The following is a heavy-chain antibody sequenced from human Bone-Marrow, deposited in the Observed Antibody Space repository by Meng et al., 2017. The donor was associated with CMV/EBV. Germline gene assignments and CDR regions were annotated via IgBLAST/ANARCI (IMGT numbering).Heavy chain of an antibody. J-gene: IGHJ3*02. CDR3: ARGAGGGAFDI. CDR1: GFTFSSYD. D-gene: IGHD2-15*01. Sequence: GGSLRLSCAASGFTFSSYDMHWVRQATGKGLEWVSAIGTAGDTYYPGSVKGRFTISRENAKNSLYLQMNSLRAGDTVVYYCARGAGGGAFDIWGQGTMVTVSS. V-gene: IGHV3-13*01. CDR2: IGTAGDT.